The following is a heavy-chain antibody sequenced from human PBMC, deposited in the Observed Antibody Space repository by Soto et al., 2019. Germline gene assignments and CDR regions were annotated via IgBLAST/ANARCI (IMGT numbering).Heavy chain of an antibody. CDR3: AREAESVVGASYLYFYGMDV. CDR1: GFTFNTYA. CDR2: ISHDGSNR. D-gene: IGHD1-26*01. Sequence: QVQLVESGGGVVQPGKSLRLSCAASGFTFNTYAMHWVRQAPGKGLEWLALISHDGSNRYFADSVKGRFTISRDNSKSTLYLQINSLRAEDTAVYFCAREAESVVGASYLYFYGMDVW. J-gene: IGHJ6*01. V-gene: IGHV3-30-3*01.